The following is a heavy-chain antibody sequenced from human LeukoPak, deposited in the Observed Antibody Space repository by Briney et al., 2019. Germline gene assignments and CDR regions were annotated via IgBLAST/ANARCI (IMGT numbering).Heavy chain of an antibody. Sequence: SETLSLTCTVSGGSISSGTYYWSWIRQPAGKGLEWIGRIYTSGSTNYNLSLKSRVTISVDTSKNQFSLKLSSVTAADTAVYYCARLCPHQTCYRGGVYFDFWGQGTLVTVSS. CDR2: IYTSGST. CDR1: GGSISSGTYY. J-gene: IGHJ4*02. D-gene: IGHD2-2*02. CDR3: ARLCPHQTCYRGGVYFDF. V-gene: IGHV4-61*02.